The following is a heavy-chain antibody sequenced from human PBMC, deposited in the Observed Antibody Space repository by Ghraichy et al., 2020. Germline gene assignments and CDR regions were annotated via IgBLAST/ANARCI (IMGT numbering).Heavy chain of an antibody. CDR2: INSDGSST. J-gene: IGHJ4*02. D-gene: IGHD6-19*01. CDR3: ARTFTAGY. CDR1: GFSFSNYW. Sequence: LSLTCAASGFSFSNYWMHWVRQPLGKGLVWAARINSDGSSTSYADSVKGRFTISRDNAENTLFLQMDSLRVEDSVVYYCARTFTAGYWGLGILVTVS. V-gene: IGHV3-74*01.